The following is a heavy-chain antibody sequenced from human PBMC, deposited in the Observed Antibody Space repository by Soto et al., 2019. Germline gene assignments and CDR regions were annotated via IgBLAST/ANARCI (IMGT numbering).Heavy chain of an antibody. Sequence: VQLVESGGGVVQPGRSLRLSCAASGFTFSSYAMHWVRQAPGKGLEWVAVISGSGVSTNYADSVRGRFTISRDNSKNTLYLQMNSLRAEDTAVYYCARDKGIVVVPAATDYWGQGTLVTVSS. D-gene: IGHD2-2*01. CDR1: GFTFSSYA. V-gene: IGHV3-23*04. CDR3: ARDKGIVVVPAATDY. J-gene: IGHJ4*02. CDR2: ISGSGVST.